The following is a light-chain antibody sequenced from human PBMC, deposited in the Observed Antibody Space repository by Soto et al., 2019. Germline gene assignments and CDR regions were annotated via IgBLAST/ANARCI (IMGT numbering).Light chain of an antibody. J-gene: IGKJ2*01. CDR2: GAS. Sequence: EIVLTQSPDTLSLSPGERATLSCRASQSVSSSYLAWYQQKPGQAPRLLIYGASSRATGIPDRFSGSGSGTDFTLTISRLEPEDFAVYYCQQYGSSPRGTFGQGTKLEIK. V-gene: IGKV3-20*01. CDR1: QSVSSSY. CDR3: QQYGSSPRGT.